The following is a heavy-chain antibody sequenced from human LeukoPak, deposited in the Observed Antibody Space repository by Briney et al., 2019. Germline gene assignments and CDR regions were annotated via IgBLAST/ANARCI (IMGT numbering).Heavy chain of an antibody. Sequence: SETLSLTCTVSGGSISSHSWSWIRQPPGKGLEWIGYIYTSGYTNYNPSLKSRVTMSVDTSKNQFSLKVTSVTAADTAVYYCARRWDTATLDAWGKGTTVTVSS. CDR3: ARRWDTATLDA. V-gene: IGHV4-4*08. CDR2: IYTSGYT. CDR1: GGSISSHS. J-gene: IGHJ6*04. D-gene: IGHD5-18*01.